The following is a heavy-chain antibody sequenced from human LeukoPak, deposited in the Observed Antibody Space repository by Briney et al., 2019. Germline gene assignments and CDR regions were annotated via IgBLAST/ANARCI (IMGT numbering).Heavy chain of an antibody. D-gene: IGHD3-22*01. CDR3: ARNYDSSGYYPTYFDY. CDR1: GGSISSYY. Sequence: SETLSFTCTVSGGSISSYYWSWIRQPPGKGLEWIGYIYYSGSTNYNPSLKSRVTISVDTSKNQFSLKLSSVTAADTAVYYCARNYDSSGYYPTYFDYWGQGTLVTVSS. V-gene: IGHV4-59*08. CDR2: IYYSGST. J-gene: IGHJ4*02.